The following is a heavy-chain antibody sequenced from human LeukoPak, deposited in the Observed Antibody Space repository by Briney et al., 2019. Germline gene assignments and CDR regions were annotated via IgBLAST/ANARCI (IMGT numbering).Heavy chain of an antibody. CDR2: IYSSGST. J-gene: IGHJ3*02. CDR3: ARPTIALLAFDI. Sequence: PSETLSRTCAVSGASVSGSNYYWGWIRQPPGKGLEWIGNIYSSGSTYYNASLQSRVTISIDTSKNQFSLKLSSVTAADTAVYYCARPTIALLAFDIWGQGTMVTVSS. D-gene: IGHD5-24*01. CDR1: GASVSGSNYY. V-gene: IGHV4-39*01.